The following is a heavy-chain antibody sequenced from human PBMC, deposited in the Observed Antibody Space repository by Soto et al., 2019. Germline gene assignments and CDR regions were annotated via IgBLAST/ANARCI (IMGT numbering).Heavy chain of an antibody. D-gene: IGHD6-6*01. CDR1: GFTFTDYW. Sequence: VGSLRLSCAASGFTFTDYWMHWVRQSPGKGLVWVSRISGDGSSTSYADSVKGRFTTSRDNAKNTLYLQMNSLRAEDTAVYYCAKSNYGMEVWGQGTTVTVSS. CDR2: ISGDGSST. V-gene: IGHV3-74*01. CDR3: AKSNYGMEV. J-gene: IGHJ6*01.